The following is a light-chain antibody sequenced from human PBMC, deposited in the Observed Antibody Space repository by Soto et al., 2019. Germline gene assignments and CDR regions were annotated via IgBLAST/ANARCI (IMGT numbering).Light chain of an antibody. Sequence: DIQITQSPSSLSSSVGDRVTITCLSSQGISNSLAWYQQKPVKVPKLLIYAASTLHSGVPYRFSGSGSGTDFTLTISSLQPEDVATYYCQKYNSAPFTFGPGTKVDIK. V-gene: IGKV1-27*01. CDR1: QGISNS. J-gene: IGKJ3*01. CDR2: AAS. CDR3: QKYNSAPFT.